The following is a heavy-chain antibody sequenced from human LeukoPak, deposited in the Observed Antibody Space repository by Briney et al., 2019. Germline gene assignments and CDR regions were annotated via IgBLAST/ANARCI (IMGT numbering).Heavy chain of an antibody. CDR2: ISSSSSYI. V-gene: IGHV3-21*01. Sequence: GGSLRLSCAASGFTFSSYSMNWVRPAPGKGLEWVSSISSSSSYIYYADSVKGRFTISRDNAKNSLYLQMNSLRAEDTAVYYCARDTGIAVAGTHNWFDPWGQGTLVTVSS. CDR3: ARDTGIAVAGTHNWFDP. D-gene: IGHD6-19*01. CDR1: GFTFSSYS. J-gene: IGHJ5*02.